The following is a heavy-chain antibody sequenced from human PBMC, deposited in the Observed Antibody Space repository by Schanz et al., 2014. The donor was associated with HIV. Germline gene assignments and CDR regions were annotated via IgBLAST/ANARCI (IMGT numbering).Heavy chain of an antibody. CDR3: ARDRLHPGNGMDV. CDR1: GFTFSSYG. V-gene: IGHV3-33*01. CDR2: IWYDGSNT. D-gene: IGHD4-4*01. Sequence: VQLVESGGSLVQPGRSLRLSCAASGFTFSSYGMHWVRQAPGKGLEWVAVIWYDGSNTYYGDSVKGRFTISRDNSKNTLYLQMNNLRAEDTAVYYCARDRLHPGNGMDVWGQGTTVTVSS. J-gene: IGHJ6*02.